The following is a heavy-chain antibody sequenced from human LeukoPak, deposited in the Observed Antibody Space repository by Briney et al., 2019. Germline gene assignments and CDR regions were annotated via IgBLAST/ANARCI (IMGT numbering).Heavy chain of an antibody. V-gene: IGHV3-21*01. J-gene: IGHJ4*02. CDR2: ISSSSSYI. CDR1: GFTFNEFS. CDR3: ARDDFFCSSTSCHHFDY. D-gene: IGHD2-2*01. Sequence: GGSLRLSCAASGFTFNEFSMHWVRQAPGKGLEWVSSISSSSSYIYYADSVKGRFTISRDNSKNTLYLQMNSLRAEDTAVYYCARDDFFCSSTSCHHFDYWGQGTLVTVSS.